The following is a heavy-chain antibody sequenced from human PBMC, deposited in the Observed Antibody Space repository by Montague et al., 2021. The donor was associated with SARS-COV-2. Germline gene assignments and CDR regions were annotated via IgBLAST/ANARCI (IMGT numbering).Heavy chain of an antibody. D-gene: IGHD5-12*01. CDR3: AREITGGYSGYEAFYFDN. CDR1: GDSVSSNSAA. V-gene: IGHV6-1*01. Sequence: CAISGDSVSSNSAAWNWIRQSPSRGLEWLGRTYCRSNWYNDSAVSVKSRISINPDTSKNQFSLQLNSVTPEDTALYYCAREITGGYSGYEAFYFDNWGQGTLVTVSS. J-gene: IGHJ4*02. CDR2: TYCRSNWYN.